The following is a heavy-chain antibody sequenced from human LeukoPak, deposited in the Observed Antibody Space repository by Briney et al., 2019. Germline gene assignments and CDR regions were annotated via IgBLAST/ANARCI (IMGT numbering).Heavy chain of an antibody. D-gene: IGHD2-15*01. CDR2: ISSSGSNI. J-gene: IGHJ4*02. CDR1: GFTFSSYS. V-gene: IGHV3-21*05. CDR3: ARASGGLRLDY. Sequence: PGGSLRLSCAASGFTFSSYSMNWVRQAPGKGLEWVSYISSSGSNIYYADSVKGRFTISRDNAKSSLYLQMNRLRADDTAVYYCARASGGLRLDYWGQGTLVTVSS.